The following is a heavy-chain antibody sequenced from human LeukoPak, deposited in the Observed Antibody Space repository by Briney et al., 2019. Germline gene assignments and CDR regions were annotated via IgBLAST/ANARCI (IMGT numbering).Heavy chain of an antibody. CDR2: TYYRSKWYN. V-gene: IGHV6-1*01. Sequence: SQTLSLTCAISGDSVSSNSAAWNWIRQSPSRGLEWLGRTYYRSKWYNGYAASVKSRITIKPDTSKNQFSLQLNSVTPDDTAVYYCARVVGREVDYWGQGTLVTVSS. J-gene: IGHJ4*02. D-gene: IGHD1-26*01. CDR3: ARVVGREVDY. CDR1: GDSVSSNSAA.